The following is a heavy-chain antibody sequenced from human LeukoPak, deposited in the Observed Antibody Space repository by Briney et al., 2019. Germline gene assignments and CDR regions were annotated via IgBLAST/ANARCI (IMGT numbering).Heavy chain of an antibody. Sequence: GGSLRLSCAASGFTFSSYAMHWVRQAPGKGLEWVAVISYDGSNKYYADSVKGRFTISRDNSKNTLYLQMNSLRAEDTAVYYCARRPRPIQWFGGNSGDYWGQGTLVTVSS. V-gene: IGHV3-30-3*01. CDR1: GFTFSSYA. CDR3: ARRPRPIQWFGGNSGDY. D-gene: IGHD3-10*01. J-gene: IGHJ4*02. CDR2: ISYDGSNK.